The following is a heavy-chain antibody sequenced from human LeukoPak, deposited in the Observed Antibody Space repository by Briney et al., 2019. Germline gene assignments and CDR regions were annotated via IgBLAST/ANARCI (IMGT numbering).Heavy chain of an antibody. V-gene: IGHV3-30*18. CDR2: ISYDGSNK. CDR1: GFTFRSYV. CDR3: AKDGEAFVVVVAATPDY. J-gene: IGHJ4*02. D-gene: IGHD2-15*01. Sequence: QPGGSLRLSCSASGFTFRSYVMSWVRQAPGKGLEWVAVISYDGSNKYYADSVKGRFTISRDNSKNTLYLQMNSLRAEDTAVYYCAKDGEAFVVVVAATPDYWGQGTLVTVSS.